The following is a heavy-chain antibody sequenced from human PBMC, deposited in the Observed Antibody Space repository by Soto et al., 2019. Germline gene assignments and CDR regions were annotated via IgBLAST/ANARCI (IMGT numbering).Heavy chain of an antibody. J-gene: IGHJ5*02. Sequence: QVQLVQSGAEVKKPGASVKVSCKASGYTFTDFYMHWVRQAPGQGLEWMGWFNPNSGGTNFAEKFQGRVTMTRDTSISTAYMELSRLRSDVTAVYYCARDSYSRTSGGGNWFDPWGQGTLVTVSS. CDR2: FNPNSGGT. CDR3: ARDSYSRTSGGGNWFDP. CDR1: GYTFTDFY. D-gene: IGHD6-6*01. V-gene: IGHV1-2*02.